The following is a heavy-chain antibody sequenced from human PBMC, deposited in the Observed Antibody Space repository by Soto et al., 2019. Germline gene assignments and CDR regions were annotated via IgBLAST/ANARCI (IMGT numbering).Heavy chain of an antibody. V-gene: IGHV3-21*01. D-gene: IGHD2-15*01. CDR3: ARGCSGGSCYPGMDV. CDR2: ISSSGYI. Sequence: GGSLRLSCAASGFNFNSYTINWVRQAPGKRLEWLSSISSSGYIFSTDSVRGRFTISRDNAKNSVYLQINSLRAEDTAVYFCARGCSGGSCYPGMDVWGQGTTVTVSS. CDR1: GFNFNSYT. J-gene: IGHJ6*02.